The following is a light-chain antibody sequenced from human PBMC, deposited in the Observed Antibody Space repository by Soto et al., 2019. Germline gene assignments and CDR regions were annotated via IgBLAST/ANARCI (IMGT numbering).Light chain of an antibody. J-gene: IGKJ5*01. V-gene: IGKV3-20*01. CDR3: QHFRA. CDR1: QSVSSTY. Sequence: EIVLTQSPGTLSLSPGETATLSCRASQSVSSTYLAWYQQKPGQAPGLLLYGASSRATGIPDRFSGSGSGTNFTLTLSRVEPDDFAVYYCQHFRAFGQGTRLEIK. CDR2: GAS.